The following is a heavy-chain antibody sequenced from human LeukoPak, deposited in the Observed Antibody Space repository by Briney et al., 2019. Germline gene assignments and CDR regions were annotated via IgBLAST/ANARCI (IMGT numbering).Heavy chain of an antibody. V-gene: IGHV3-23*01. D-gene: IGHD6-6*01. J-gene: IGHJ4*02. Sequence: GGSLRLSCAASGFTFSSYAMSWVRQAPGKGLEWVSNIYGSGGTTYYADSVKGRFTISRDNSKNTLYLQMNTLRAEDTAVYYCAKGSEYSRASPFDYWCQGTLVTVSA. CDR1: GFTFSSYA. CDR3: AKGSEYSRASPFDY. CDR2: IYGSGGTT.